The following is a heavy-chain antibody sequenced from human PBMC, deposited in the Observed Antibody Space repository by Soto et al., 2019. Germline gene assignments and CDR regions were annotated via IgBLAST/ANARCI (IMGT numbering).Heavy chain of an antibody. CDR2: MNPNSGNT. V-gene: IGHV1-8*01. CDR3: ARGLKVNYDFWSGYYSKLGNWFDP. CDR1: GYTFTSYD. Sequence: GASVKVSCKASGYTFTSYDINWVRQATGQGLEWMGWMNPNSGNTGYAQKFQGRVTMTRNTSISTAYMELSGLRSEDTAVYYCARGLKVNYDFWSGYYSKLGNWFDPWGQGTLVTVSS. J-gene: IGHJ5*02. D-gene: IGHD3-3*01.